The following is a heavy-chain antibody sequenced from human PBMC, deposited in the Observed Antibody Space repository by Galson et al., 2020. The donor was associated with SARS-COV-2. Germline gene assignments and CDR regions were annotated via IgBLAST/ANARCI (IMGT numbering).Heavy chain of an antibody. Sequence: GESLKISCKGSGYTFMSHWISWVRPMPGKGLEWMGRIYPSDSYSNYSPSFQGHVTISADKSISTAYLQWSSLKASDTAIYYCARHASSFHPYFDSWGQGALVTVSS. CDR2: IYPSDSYS. CDR3: ARHASSFHPYFDS. CDR1: GYTFMSHW. V-gene: IGHV5-10-1*01. J-gene: IGHJ4*02. D-gene: IGHD3-16*01.